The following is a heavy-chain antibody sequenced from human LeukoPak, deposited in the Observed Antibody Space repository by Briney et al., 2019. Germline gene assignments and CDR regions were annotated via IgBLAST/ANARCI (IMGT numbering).Heavy chain of an antibody. CDR3: AALGPHYVWGSYRSGGAFDI. CDR2: IYYSGST. V-gene: IGHV4-39*07. Sequence: SETLSLTCTVSGGSISSSSYYWGWIRQPPGKGLEWIGSIYYSGSTYYNPSLKSRVTISVDTSKNQFSLKLSSVTAADTAVYYCAALGPHYVWGSYRSGGAFDIWGQGTMVTVSS. J-gene: IGHJ3*02. D-gene: IGHD3-16*02. CDR1: GGSISSSSYY.